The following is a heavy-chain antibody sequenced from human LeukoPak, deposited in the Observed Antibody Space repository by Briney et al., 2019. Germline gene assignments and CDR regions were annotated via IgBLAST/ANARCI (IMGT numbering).Heavy chain of an antibody. CDR2: INQDGSEK. CDR1: GFSFSDYW. J-gene: IGHJ4*02. D-gene: IGHD6-13*01. CDR3: AAGGAPGRFDY. V-gene: IGHV3-7*01. Sequence: GGSLRLSCAVSGFSFSDYWMVWVRQSPGKGLEWVADINQDGSEKSYVDSLRGRLTISRDNAKNSLYLQMNSLRAEDTAVYYCAAGGAPGRFDYWGRGAPVTVSS.